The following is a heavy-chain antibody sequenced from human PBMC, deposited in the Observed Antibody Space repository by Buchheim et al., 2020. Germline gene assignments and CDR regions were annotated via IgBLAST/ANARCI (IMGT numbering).Heavy chain of an antibody. V-gene: IGHV3-30*03. D-gene: IGHD2-2*01. Sequence: QVQLVESGGGVVQPGRSLRLSCAASGFTFSSYGMHWVRQAPGKGLEWVAVISYDGSNKYYADSVKGRFTISRDNSENTLYLQMSSLRVEDTAEYHCARDRYCTSTSCLPFPVVWGQGTT. J-gene: IGHJ6*02. CDR1: GFTFSSYG. CDR2: ISYDGSNK. CDR3: ARDRYCTSTSCLPFPVV.